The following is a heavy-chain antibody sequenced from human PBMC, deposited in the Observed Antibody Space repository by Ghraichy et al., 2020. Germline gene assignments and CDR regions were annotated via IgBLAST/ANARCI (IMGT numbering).Heavy chain of an antibody. V-gene: IGHV3-23*01. CDR2: ISGSGGST. D-gene: IGHD1-26*01. CDR3: AKAGIVGPTTNLDY. Sequence: GGSLRLSCAASGFTFDSYAMSWVRQAPGKGLEWVSAISGSGGSTDYADSVKGRFIISRDNSKNTVYLQMKSLRAEDTAVYYCAKAGIVGPTTNLDYWGQGTLVTVSS. J-gene: IGHJ4*02. CDR1: GFTFDSYA.